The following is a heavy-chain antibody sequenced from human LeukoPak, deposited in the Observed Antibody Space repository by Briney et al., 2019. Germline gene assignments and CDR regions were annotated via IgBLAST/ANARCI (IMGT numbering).Heavy chain of an antibody. CDR2: ISTSSSYI. CDR3: ARKKKGQQLVGVYFDY. J-gene: IGHJ4*02. Sequence: GGSLRLSCAASGFTFSSYTMNWVRQAPGKGLEWVSSISTSSSYIYYADSVKGRFTISRDNSKNTVYLQMNSLRAEDTAVYYCARKKKGQQLVGVYFDYWGQGTLVTVSS. CDR1: GFTFSSYT. V-gene: IGHV3-21*01. D-gene: IGHD6-13*01.